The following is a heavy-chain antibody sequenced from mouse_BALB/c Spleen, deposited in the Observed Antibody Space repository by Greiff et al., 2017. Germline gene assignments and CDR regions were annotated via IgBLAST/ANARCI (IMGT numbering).Heavy chain of an antibody. Sequence: VQLQQSGAELVKPGASVKLFCTASGFNIKDTYMHWVKQRPEQGLEWIGRIDPANGNTKYDPKFQGKATITADTSSNTAYLQLSSLTSEDTAVYYSARTYDYDQYYAIDDWGQGTSDTDSS. CDR1: GFNIKDTY. J-gene: IGHJ4*01. V-gene: IGHV14-3*02. CDR3: ARTYDYDQYYAIDD. CDR2: IDPANGNT. D-gene: IGHD2-4*01.